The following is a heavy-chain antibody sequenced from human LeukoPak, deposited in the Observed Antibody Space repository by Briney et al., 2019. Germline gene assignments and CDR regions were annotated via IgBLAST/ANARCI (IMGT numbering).Heavy chain of an antibody. CDR1: GFTFSSYS. CDR3: ARDLGRYFDWLDAFDI. V-gene: IGHV3-21*01. CDR2: ISSSSSYI. J-gene: IGHJ3*02. Sequence: PGGSLRHSCAASGFTFSSYSMNWVRQAPGKGLEWVPSISSSSSYIYYADSVKGRFTISRDNAKNSLYLQMNSLRAEDTAVYYCARDLGRYFDWLDAFDIWGQGTMVTVSS. D-gene: IGHD3-9*01.